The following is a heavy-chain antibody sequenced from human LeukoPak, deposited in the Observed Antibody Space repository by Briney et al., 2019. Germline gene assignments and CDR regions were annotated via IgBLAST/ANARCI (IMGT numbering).Heavy chain of an antibody. Sequence: ASVKVSCKASGYTFTSYYMHWVRQAPGQGLEWMGIINPSGGSTSYAQKLQGRVTMTRDMSTSTVYMELSSLRSEDTAVYYCARDGSYDFWRGNFDYWGQGTLVTVSS. D-gene: IGHD3-3*01. V-gene: IGHV1-46*01. CDR1: GYTFTSYY. CDR2: INPSGGST. CDR3: ARDGSYDFWRGNFDY. J-gene: IGHJ4*02.